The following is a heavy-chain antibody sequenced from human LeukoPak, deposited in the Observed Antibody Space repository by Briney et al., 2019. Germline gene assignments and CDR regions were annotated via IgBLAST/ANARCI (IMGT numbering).Heavy chain of an antibody. V-gene: IGHV3-23*01. CDR2: ISASGSST. D-gene: IGHD4-17*01. Sequence: PGGSLRLSCAASGFTFSDYAMSWVRQAPGKGLEWVSDISASGSSTYYADSVKGRFTISRDNSKNTLYLQMNSLRAEDTAVYYCAKKETTVTTFFERWGQGLLVTVSS. CDR1: GFTFSDYA. CDR3: AKKETTVTTFFER. J-gene: IGHJ4*02.